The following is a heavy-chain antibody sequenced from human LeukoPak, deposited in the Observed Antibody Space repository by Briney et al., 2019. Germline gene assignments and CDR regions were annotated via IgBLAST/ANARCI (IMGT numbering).Heavy chain of an antibody. CDR2: IYYSGST. V-gene: IGHV4-39*01. CDR1: GGSISSSSYY. J-gene: IGHJ4*02. D-gene: IGHD3-22*01. CDR3: ASGDSSGYYYTLDY. Sequence: SETLSLTCTVSGGSISSSSYYWGWIRQPPGKGLEWIGSIYYSGSTYYNPSLKSRVTISVDTSKNQFSLKLSSVTAADTAVYYRASGDSSGYYYTLDYWGQGTLVTVSS.